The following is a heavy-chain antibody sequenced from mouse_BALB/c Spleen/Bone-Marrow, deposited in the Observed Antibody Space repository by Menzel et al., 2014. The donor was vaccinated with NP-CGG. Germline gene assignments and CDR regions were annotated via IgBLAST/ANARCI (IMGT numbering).Heavy chain of an antibody. V-gene: IGHV14-3*02. J-gene: IGHJ3*01. CDR3: ASYYYGSSSFAY. D-gene: IGHD1-1*01. CDR2: VDPANGNT. Sequence: EGQVVESGAELVKPGASVKLSCTASGFNIKDTYMHWVKQRPEQGLEWIGRVDPANGNTKYDPKFQGKATITADTSSSTAYLQLSSLTSEDTAVYYCASYYYGSSSFAYWGQGTMVTVSA. CDR1: GFNIKDTY.